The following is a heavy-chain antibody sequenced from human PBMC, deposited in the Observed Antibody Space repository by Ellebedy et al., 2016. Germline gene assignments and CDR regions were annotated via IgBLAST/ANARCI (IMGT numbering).Heavy chain of an antibody. CDR3: ASWSGELRTEYFQH. J-gene: IGHJ1*01. CDR2: ISAYNGNT. D-gene: IGHD1-26*01. Sequence: ASVKVSCXASGYTFTSYGISWVRQAPGQGLEWMGWISAYNGNTNYAQKLQGRVTMTTDTSTSTAYMELRSLRSDDTAVYYCASWSGELRTEYFQHWGQGTLVTVSS. CDR1: GYTFTSYG. V-gene: IGHV1-18*01.